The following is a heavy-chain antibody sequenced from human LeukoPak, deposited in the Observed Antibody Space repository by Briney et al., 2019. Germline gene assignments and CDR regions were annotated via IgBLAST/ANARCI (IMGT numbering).Heavy chain of an antibody. D-gene: IGHD6-13*01. CDR3: ARAKPPGIAAAGKSFDY. Sequence: GASVKVSCKASGGTFSSYAISWVRQAPGQGLEWMGGIIPIFGTANYAQKFRGRVTITADKSTRTAYMELSSLRSEDTAVYYCARAKPPGIAAAGKSFDYWGQGTLVTVSS. CDR2: IIPIFGTA. V-gene: IGHV1-69*06. J-gene: IGHJ4*02. CDR1: GGTFSSYA.